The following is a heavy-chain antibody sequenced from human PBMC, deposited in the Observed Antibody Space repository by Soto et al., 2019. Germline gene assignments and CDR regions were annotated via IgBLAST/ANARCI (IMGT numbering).Heavy chain of an antibody. CDR2: AHLSGRT. Sequence: QVQLQESGPGLVKPLGTLSLNCTVSGGSMSSSNWWHWVRQPPGKGLEWIGEAHLSGRTNYNPSLQSRVTISVDTSKNQFSLKLRSVTAADTAVYYCARSEATVLDYWGQGTLVTVSS. V-gene: IGHV4-4*02. J-gene: IGHJ4*02. CDR1: GGSMSSSNW. CDR3: ARSEATVLDY. D-gene: IGHD4-17*01.